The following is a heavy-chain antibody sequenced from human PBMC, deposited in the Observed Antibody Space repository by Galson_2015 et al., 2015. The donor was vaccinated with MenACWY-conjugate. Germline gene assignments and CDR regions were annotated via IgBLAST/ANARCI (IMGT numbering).Heavy chain of an antibody. V-gene: IGHV3-23*01. CDR1: GVTFSNYD. CDR3: AKLNYGDYGWFDP. Sequence: SLRLSCAASGVTFSNYDMNWVRQAPGKGLEWVSGISGSGGRTYFADSMKGRFTISRDNSKNTLYLQMNSLRAEDTAVYYCAKLNYGDYGWFDPWGQGTLVTVSS. CDR2: ISGSGGRT. D-gene: IGHD4-17*01. J-gene: IGHJ5*02.